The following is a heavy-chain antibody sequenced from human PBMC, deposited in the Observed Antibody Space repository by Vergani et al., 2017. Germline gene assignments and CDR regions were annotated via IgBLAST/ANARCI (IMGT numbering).Heavy chain of an antibody. J-gene: IGHJ3*02. Sequence: EVQLLESGGGLVQPGGSLRLSCAASGFTFSSYAMSWVRQAPGKGLEWVSAISGSGGSTYYADSVKGRFTISRDNSKNTLYLQMNSLRAEDTAVYYCAKDRLAGWLYDSSGYGPTDAFEIWGQGTMVTVSS. CDR2: ISGSGGST. CDR3: AKDRLAGWLYDSSGYGPTDAFEI. V-gene: IGHV3-23*01. D-gene: IGHD3-22*01. CDR1: GFTFSSYA.